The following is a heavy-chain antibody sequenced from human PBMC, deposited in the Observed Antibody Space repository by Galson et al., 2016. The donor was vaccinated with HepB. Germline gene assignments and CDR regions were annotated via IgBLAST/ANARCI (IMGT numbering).Heavy chain of an antibody. CDR3: AKDYPDGGYCTNYAFDI. J-gene: IGHJ3*02. CDR1: GFTFSNYA. D-gene: IGHD2-21*01. V-gene: IGHV3-23*01. Sequence: SLRLSCAASGFTFSNYAMSWVRQAPGKGLEWVSSISGSAGSTYYADSVKGRFTISRDNSNNTLYLQMDSLSAEDTALYHCAKDYPDGGYCTNYAFDIWGLGTMVTVSS. CDR2: ISGSAGST.